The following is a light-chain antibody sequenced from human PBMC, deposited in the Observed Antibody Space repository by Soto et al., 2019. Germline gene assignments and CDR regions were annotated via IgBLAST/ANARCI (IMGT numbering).Light chain of an antibody. CDR2: GAS. J-gene: IGKJ1*01. Sequence: EIVLTQSPGTLSLSPGERATLSCRASQSVSFSYLAWYQQKPGQAPRLLIYGASSRATGIPDRFSGSGSGTDFTLTISILEPEDFAVYYCQQYGSSPPWTSSQGTQLEIK. V-gene: IGKV3-20*01. CDR3: QQYGSSPPWT. CDR1: QSVSFSY.